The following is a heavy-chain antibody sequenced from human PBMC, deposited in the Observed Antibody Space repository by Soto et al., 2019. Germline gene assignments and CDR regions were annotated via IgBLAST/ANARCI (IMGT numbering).Heavy chain of an antibody. CDR1: GYSFAGYW. Sequence: ESLKISCKGSGYSFAGYWITWVRQNPGKGLEWMGRIDPSDSQTYYSPSFRGHVTISVTKSITTVFLQWSSLRASDTAMYYRARQIYDSDTGPNFQYYFDSWGQGTPVTVSS. J-gene: IGHJ4*02. CDR2: IDPSDSQT. CDR3: ARQIYDSDTGPNFQYYFDS. V-gene: IGHV5-10-1*01. D-gene: IGHD3-22*01.